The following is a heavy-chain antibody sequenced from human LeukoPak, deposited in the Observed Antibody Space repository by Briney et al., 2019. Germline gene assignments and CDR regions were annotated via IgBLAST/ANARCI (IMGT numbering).Heavy chain of an antibody. V-gene: IGHV1-46*01. Sequence: GASVKVSCKASGYTFTSYYMHWVRQAPGQGLEWMGTINPSGGSTSYAQKFQGRVTMTRDTSTSTVYMELSSLRSEDTAVYYCAREGGGAMIVVVFDYWGQGTLVTVSS. D-gene: IGHD3-22*01. CDR1: GYTFTSYY. CDR3: AREGGGAMIVVVFDY. J-gene: IGHJ4*02. CDR2: INPSGGST.